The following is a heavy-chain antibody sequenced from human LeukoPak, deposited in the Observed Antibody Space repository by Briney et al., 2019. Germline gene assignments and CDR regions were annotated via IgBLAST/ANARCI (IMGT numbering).Heavy chain of an antibody. CDR2: ISSSSSYI. CDR3: ARVGYYDSSGYRAFDI. J-gene: IGHJ3*02. Sequence: GGSLRLSCAASGFTFSSYSMNWVRQAPGKGLEWVSSISSSSSYIYYADSVKGRFTISRDNAKNSLYLQMNSLRAEDTAVYYCARVGYYDSSGYRAFDIWGHGTMVTVSS. CDR1: GFTFSSYS. V-gene: IGHV3-21*01. D-gene: IGHD3-22*01.